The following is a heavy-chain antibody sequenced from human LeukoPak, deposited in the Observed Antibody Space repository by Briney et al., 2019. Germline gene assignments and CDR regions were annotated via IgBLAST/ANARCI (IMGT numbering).Heavy chain of an antibody. J-gene: IGHJ3*02. CDR2: ITSSGTYI. CDR3: ARDDGGDLNDVFDI. CDR1: GFTFNNYN. D-gene: IGHD2-21*02. V-gene: IGHV3-21*01. Sequence: GGSLRLSCAASGFTFNNYNMNWVRQAPGKALEWVSSITSSGTYIFYTDSVKGRFTISRDNAKNSLYLQMNSLRAEDTAVYYCARDDGGDLNDVFDIWGQGTMVTVSS.